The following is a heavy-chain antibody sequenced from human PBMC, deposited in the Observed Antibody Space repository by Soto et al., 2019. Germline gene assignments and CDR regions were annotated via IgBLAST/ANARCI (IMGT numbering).Heavy chain of an antibody. V-gene: IGHV4-31*03. D-gene: IGHD2-2*03. Sequence: PSETLSLTCTVSGGSISSGGYYWSWIRQHPGKGLEWIGYIYYSGSTYYNPSLKSRVTTSVDTSKNQFSLKLSSVTAADTAVYYCARECGYCSSTRGWFDPWGQGTLVTVSS. CDR1: GGSISSGGYY. CDR2: IYYSGST. J-gene: IGHJ5*02. CDR3: ARECGYCSSTRGWFDP.